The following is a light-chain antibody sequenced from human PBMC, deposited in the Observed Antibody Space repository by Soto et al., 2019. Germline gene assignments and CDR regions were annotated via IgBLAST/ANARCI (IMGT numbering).Light chain of an antibody. CDR1: SSNIGNNY. J-gene: IGLJ2*01. Sequence: QSVLTQSPSVSAAPGQQVTISCSGSSSNIGNNYVSWYQQLPGTAPKLLIYDNNKRPSGIPDRFSGSKSGTSGTLDITGRQTGDEADYYCATWDGSLPGDVFGGGTKLTVL. CDR3: ATWDGSLPGDV. CDR2: DNN. V-gene: IGLV1-51*01.